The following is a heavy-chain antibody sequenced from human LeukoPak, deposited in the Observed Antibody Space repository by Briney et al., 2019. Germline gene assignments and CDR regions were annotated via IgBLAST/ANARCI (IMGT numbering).Heavy chain of an antibody. D-gene: IGHD6-19*01. CDR3: ARGTSGYSSGWYNY. CDR2: TYYRSKWYN. Sequence: LSQTLSLSCAISGDSVSSNSAAWNWIRQSPSRGLEWLGRTYYRSKWYNDYAVSAKSRITINPDTSKNQFSLQLNSVTPEDTAVYYCARGTSGYSSGWYNYWDQGTLVTVSS. CDR1: GDSVSSNSAA. V-gene: IGHV6-1*01. J-gene: IGHJ4*02.